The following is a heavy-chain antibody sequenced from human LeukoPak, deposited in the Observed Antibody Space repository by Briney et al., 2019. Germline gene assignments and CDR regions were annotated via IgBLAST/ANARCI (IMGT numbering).Heavy chain of an antibody. CDR1: GYTFTSYY. CDR2: INPSGGST. V-gene: IGHV1-46*01. J-gene: IGHJ6*02. D-gene: IGHD3-10*01. CDR3: ARAMRFTMVRGVIITDPSHYYYYGMDV. Sequence: GASVKVSCKASGYTFTSYYMHWVRQAPGQGLEWMGIINPSGGSTSYAQKFQGRVTMTRDTSTSTVYMELSSLRSEDTAVYYCARAMRFTMVRGVIITDPSHYYYYGMDVWGQGTTVTVSS.